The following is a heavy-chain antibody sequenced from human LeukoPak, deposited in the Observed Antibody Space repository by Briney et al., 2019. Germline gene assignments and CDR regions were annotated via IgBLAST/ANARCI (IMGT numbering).Heavy chain of an antibody. Sequence: GGSLRLSCAASGFTFSLYSMNWVRQAPGKGLEWVSAISGSGGSTFNADSVKGRFTISRDNSKNTLFLQMNSLRAEDTAIYYCAKDHPSGYYFDYWGQGTLVTVSS. CDR1: GFTFSLYS. CDR3: AKDHPSGYYFDY. CDR2: ISGSGGST. J-gene: IGHJ4*02. V-gene: IGHV3-23*01. D-gene: IGHD1-14*01.